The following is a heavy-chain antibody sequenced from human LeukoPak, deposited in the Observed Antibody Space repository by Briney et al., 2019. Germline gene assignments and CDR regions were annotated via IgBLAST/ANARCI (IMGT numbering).Heavy chain of an antibody. J-gene: IGHJ6*02. CDR3: AKDGSHSHGMDV. CDR1: GFTFSTYA. V-gene: IGHV3-23*01. CDR2: TSGSGGST. Sequence: GGSLRLSCAASGFTFSTYAMNWVRQAPGKGLEWVSSTSGSGGSTYYANSVKGRFTISRDNSKNTLYLQMNSLRAEDTAVYYCAKDGSHSHGMDVWGQGTTVTASS. D-gene: IGHD2-2*03.